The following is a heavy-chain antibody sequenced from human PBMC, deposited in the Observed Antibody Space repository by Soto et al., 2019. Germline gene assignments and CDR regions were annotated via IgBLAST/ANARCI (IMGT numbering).Heavy chain of an antibody. Sequence: PGGSLRLSXAASGFTFSSYGMHWVRQAPGKGLEWVAVIWYDGSNKYYADSVKGRFTISRDNSKNTLYLQMNSLRAEDTAVYYCAREMNPGGWFDPWGQGTLVTV. CDR1: GFTFSSYG. CDR2: IWYDGSNK. D-gene: IGHD3-10*01. CDR3: AREMNPGGWFDP. V-gene: IGHV3-33*01. J-gene: IGHJ5*02.